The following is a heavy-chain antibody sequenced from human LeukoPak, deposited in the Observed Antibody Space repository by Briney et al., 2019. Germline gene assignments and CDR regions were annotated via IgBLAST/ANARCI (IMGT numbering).Heavy chain of an antibody. J-gene: IGHJ4*02. CDR1: GGSINTPNYY. CDR2: INHSGST. Sequence: SETLSLTCTVSGGSINTPNYYWGWIRQPPGKGLEWIGEINHSGSTNYNPSLKSRVTISVDTSKNQFSLKLSSVTAADTAVYYCARVGIQLWDYWGQGTLVTVSS. D-gene: IGHD5-18*01. CDR3: ARVGIQLWDY. V-gene: IGHV4-39*07.